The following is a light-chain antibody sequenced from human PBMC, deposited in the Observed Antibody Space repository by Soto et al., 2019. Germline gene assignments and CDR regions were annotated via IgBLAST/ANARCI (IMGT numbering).Light chain of an antibody. Sequence: QSVLTQSSSASASLGSSVKLTCTLSSGHSSYSIAWHQQQPGKATRYLMKLEGSGSYNKGSGVPDRFSGSSSWADLYLTSSKLQAEDEDYYYCDAWGSNGLGVFGGGTKLTVL. V-gene: IGLV4-60*03. J-gene: IGLJ3*02. CDR1: SGHSSYS. CDR3: DAWGSNGLGV. CDR2: LEGSGSY.